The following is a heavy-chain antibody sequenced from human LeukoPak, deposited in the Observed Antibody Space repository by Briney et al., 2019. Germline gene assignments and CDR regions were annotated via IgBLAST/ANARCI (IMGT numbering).Heavy chain of an antibody. CDR1: GGSISSYY. Sequence: SETLSLTCTVSGGSISSYYWSWIRQPPGKGLEWIGYIYTSGSTNYNPSLKSRVTISVDTSKNQFSLKLSSVTAADTAVYYCARQGSGSPDDAFDIWGQGTMVTVSS. D-gene: IGHD3-10*01. J-gene: IGHJ3*02. V-gene: IGHV4-4*09. CDR2: IYTSGST. CDR3: ARQGSGSPDDAFDI.